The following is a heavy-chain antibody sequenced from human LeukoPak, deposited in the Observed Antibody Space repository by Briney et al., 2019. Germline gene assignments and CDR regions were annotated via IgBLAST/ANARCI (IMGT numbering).Heavy chain of an antibody. CDR2: ISGSGGST. J-gene: IGHJ4*02. V-gene: IGHV3-23*01. D-gene: IGHD3-16*01. Sequence: QPGGSLRLSCAASGFTFSSYAMSWVRQAPGKGLEWVSAISGSGGSTYYADSVKGRFTISRDNSKNTLYLQMNSLRAEDTAVYYCARVDTSHLRYFDSWGQGTLVTVSS. CDR1: GFTFSSYA. CDR3: ARVDTSHLRYFDS.